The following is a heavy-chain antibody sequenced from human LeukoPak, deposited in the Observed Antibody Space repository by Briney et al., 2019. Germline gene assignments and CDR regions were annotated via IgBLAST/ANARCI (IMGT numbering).Heavy chain of an antibody. CDR1: GFTFSTYA. CDR2: VSASDDYT. Sequence: PGWSLRLSCAASGFTFSTYAMSWVRQAPGKGLEWVSGVSASDDYTYYTDSVKGRFTISRDNSKNTLYLQMDSLRAEDTAVYFCTKENSGRRDYSDHWGQGTLVIVSS. J-gene: IGHJ4*02. CDR3: TKENSGRRDYSDH. D-gene: IGHD1-26*01. V-gene: IGHV3-23*01.